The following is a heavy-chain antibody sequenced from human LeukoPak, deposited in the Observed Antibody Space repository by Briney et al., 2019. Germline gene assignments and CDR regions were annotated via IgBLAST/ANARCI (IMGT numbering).Heavy chain of an antibody. Sequence: SETLSLTCTVSGGSISTYYWIWIRQPPGKGLEWIGYIYYSRSTNYNSSLKSRVTISVDTSKNQFSLKLSSVTAADTAVYYCARDYRGSFDPWGQGTLVTVSS. CDR1: GGSISTYY. D-gene: IGHD1-26*01. CDR3: ARDYRGSFDP. J-gene: IGHJ5*02. V-gene: IGHV4-59*01. CDR2: IYYSRST.